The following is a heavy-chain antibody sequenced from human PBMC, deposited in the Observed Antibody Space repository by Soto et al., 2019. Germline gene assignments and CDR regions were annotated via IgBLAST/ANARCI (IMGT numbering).Heavy chain of an antibody. Sequence: SETLSLTCTVSGGSISSNSYYWGWIRQPPGKGLEWIGCIHYSGSTYYNPSLRSRVTSSVDTSKNQFSLKASSVTAADTAVYYCARRLFSSTWPSYFDYWGQGTLVTVSS. V-gene: IGHV4-39*01. J-gene: IGHJ4*02. CDR3: ARRLFSSTWPSYFDY. CDR2: IHYSGST. CDR1: GGSISSNSYY. D-gene: IGHD6-13*01.